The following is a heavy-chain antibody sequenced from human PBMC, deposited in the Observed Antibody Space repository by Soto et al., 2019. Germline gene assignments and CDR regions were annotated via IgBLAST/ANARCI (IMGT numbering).Heavy chain of an antibody. CDR2: IYPGDSDT. V-gene: IGHV5-51*01. CDR1: GYSFTSYW. CDR3: ATVSHCSSTSCRTRSGMDV. D-gene: IGHD2-2*01. J-gene: IGHJ6*02. Sequence: PGESLKISCKGSGYSFTSYWIGWVRQMPGKGLEWMGIIYPGDSDTRYSPSFQGQVTISADKSISTAYLQWSSLKASDTAMYYCATVSHCSSTSCRTRSGMDVWGQGTTVTVSS.